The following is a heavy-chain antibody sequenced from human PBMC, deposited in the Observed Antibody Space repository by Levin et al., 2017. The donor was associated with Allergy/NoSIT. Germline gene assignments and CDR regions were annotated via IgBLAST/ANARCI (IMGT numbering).Heavy chain of an antibody. CDR1: GYTFTSYD. CDR3: ARVESRVLRYFDWLLTPDAFDI. Sequence: GESLKISCKASGYTFTSYDINWVRQATGQGLEWMGWMNPNSGNTGYAQKFQGRVTMTRNTSISTAYMELSSLRSEDTAVYYCARVESRVLRYFDWLLTPDAFDIWGQGTMVTVSS. D-gene: IGHD3-9*01. V-gene: IGHV1-8*01. J-gene: IGHJ3*02. CDR2: MNPNSGNT.